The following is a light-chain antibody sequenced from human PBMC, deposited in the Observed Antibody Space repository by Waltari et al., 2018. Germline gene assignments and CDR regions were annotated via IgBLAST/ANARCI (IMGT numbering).Light chain of an antibody. V-gene: IGLV2-23*03. CDR3: CSYAGSSTFV. J-gene: IGLJ2*01. CDR1: SSDVGSYTL. CDR2: DGN. Sequence: QSALTQPATVSGSPTQSITISCTGTSSDVGSYTLVSWYPQHPGRAPKLMIFDGNKRPSGISERFSGSKSGNTASLTISGLQAEDEADYYCCSYAGSSTFVFGGGTKLTVL.